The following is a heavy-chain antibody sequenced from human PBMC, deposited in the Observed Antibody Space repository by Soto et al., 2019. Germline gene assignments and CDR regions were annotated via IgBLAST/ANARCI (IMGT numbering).Heavy chain of an antibody. Sequence: QVQLQESGPGLVKPSETLSLTCTVSGGSISSYYWSWIRQPPGKGLEWIGYIYYSGSTNYNPSLKSRVTISVDTSKNQFSLKLSSVTAADTAVYYCARDARRVGYYGMDVWGQGTTVTVSS. J-gene: IGHJ6*02. CDR2: IYYSGST. CDR1: GGSISSYY. V-gene: IGHV4-59*01. CDR3: ARDARRVGYYGMDV.